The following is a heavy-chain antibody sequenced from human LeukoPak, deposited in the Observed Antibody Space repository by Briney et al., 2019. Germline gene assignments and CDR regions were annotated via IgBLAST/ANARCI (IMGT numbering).Heavy chain of an antibody. CDR1: GGSFSGYY. V-gene: IGHV4-34*01. Sequence: PSGTLSLTCAVYGGSFSGYYWSWIRQPPGKGLEWIGEINHSGSTNYNPSLKSRVTISVDTSKNQFSLKLSSVTAADTAVYYCARDPYYYDSSGPIWGQGTLVTVSS. CDR2: INHSGST. D-gene: IGHD3-22*01. J-gene: IGHJ4*02. CDR3: ARDPYYYDSSGPI.